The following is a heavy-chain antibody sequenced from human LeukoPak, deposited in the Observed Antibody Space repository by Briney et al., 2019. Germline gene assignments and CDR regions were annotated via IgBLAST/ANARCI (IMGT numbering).Heavy chain of an antibody. J-gene: IGHJ4*02. CDR1: GFTFSNAW. V-gene: IGHV3-15*01. Sequence: GGSLRLSCAASGFTFSNAWMSWVRHAPGKGREWVGRIKSKTDGRTTDYAAPVKGRFTISRDDSKNTLYLQMNSLKTEHTAVYYCTTDLSGSYYLDYWGQGTLVTVSS. CDR3: TTDLSGSYYLDY. CDR2: IKSKTDGRTT. D-gene: IGHD1-26*01.